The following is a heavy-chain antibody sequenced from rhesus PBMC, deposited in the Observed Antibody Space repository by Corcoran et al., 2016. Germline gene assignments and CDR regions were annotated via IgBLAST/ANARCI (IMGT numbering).Heavy chain of an antibody. D-gene: IGHD6-31*01. V-gene: IGHV4-169*01. J-gene: IGHJ4*01. Sequence: QVQLQESGPGLVKPSETLSVTCAVSGGSISSSYWSWIRQAPGKGLEWIGYIYGSGSRTTYNPSLKSRVTLSVDTSKNQLSLKLSSVTAAATAVYYCAGGIAAAGYFDYWGPGVLVTVSS. CDR3: AGGIAAAGYFDY. CDR2: IYGSGSRT. CDR1: GGSISSSY.